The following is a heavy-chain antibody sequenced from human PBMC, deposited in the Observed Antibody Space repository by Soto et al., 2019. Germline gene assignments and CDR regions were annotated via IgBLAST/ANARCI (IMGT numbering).Heavy chain of an antibody. Sequence: PSETLSLTCTVSGGSISSYYWSWIRQPPGKGLEWIGYIYYSGSTNYNPSPKSRVTISVDTSKNQFSLKLSSVTAADTAVYYCATYCSTTNCFPRFDYWGQGTLVTVSS. CDR2: IYYSGST. CDR1: GGSISSYY. V-gene: IGHV4-59*01. J-gene: IGHJ4*02. D-gene: IGHD2-2*01. CDR3: ATYCSTTNCFPRFDY.